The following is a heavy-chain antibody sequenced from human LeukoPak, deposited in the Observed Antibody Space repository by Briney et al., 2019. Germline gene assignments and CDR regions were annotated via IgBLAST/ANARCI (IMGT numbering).Heavy chain of an antibody. Sequence: PSETLSLTCTVSGGSISSSSYYWGWIRQPPGKGLEWIGSIYYSGSTYYNPSLKSRVTISVDTSKSQFSLKLSSVTAADTAVYYCARVRVVAGTTGYFDLWGRGTLVTVSS. CDR3: ARVRVVAGTTGYFDL. V-gene: IGHV4-39*01. J-gene: IGHJ2*01. CDR2: IYYSGST. CDR1: GGSISSSSYY. D-gene: IGHD6-19*01.